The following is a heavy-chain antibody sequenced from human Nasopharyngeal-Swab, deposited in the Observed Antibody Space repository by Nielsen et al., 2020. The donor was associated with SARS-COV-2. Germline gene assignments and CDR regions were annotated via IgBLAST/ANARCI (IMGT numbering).Heavy chain of an antibody. CDR1: GFTFSSYG. CDR3: ARDSRSRGVRVYYYYGMDV. J-gene: IGHJ6*02. D-gene: IGHD3-10*01. V-gene: IGHV3-30*03. Sequence: GESLKISCAASGFTFSSYGMHWVRQAPGKGLEWVAVISYDGSNKYYADSVKGRFTISRDNAKNSLYLQMNSLRAEDTAVYYCARDSRSRGVRVYYYYGMDVWGQGTTVTVSS. CDR2: ISYDGSNK.